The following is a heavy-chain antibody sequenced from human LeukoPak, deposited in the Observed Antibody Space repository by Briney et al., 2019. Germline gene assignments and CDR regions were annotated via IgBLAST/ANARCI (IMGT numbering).Heavy chain of an antibody. D-gene: IGHD6-13*01. CDR2: INPSGGST. Sequence: GASVKVSCKASGYTFTSYYMHWVRQAPGQGLEWMGIINPSGGSTSYAQKFQGRVTMTRDTSTSTVYMELSSLRSEDTAVYYCAILRGAAAGPDAFDIWGQGTMVTVSS. V-gene: IGHV1-46*01. CDR1: GYTFTSYY. CDR3: AILRGAAAGPDAFDI. J-gene: IGHJ3*02.